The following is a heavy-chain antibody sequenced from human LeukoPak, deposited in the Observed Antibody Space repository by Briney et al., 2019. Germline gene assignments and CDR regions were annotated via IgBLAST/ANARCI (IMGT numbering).Heavy chain of an antibody. CDR3: ARDGDYGTGSYYRGCIDS. CDR1: AYSFTAFY. J-gene: IGHJ4*02. CDR2: IHPRRGQT. D-gene: IGHD3-10*01. V-gene: IGHV1-2*02. Sequence: PSVTLSCKVSAYSFTAFYIHWVRQAPGQWIEWMGWIHPRRGQTNYARMIQGRATMSTGTSINTAYLALSSLRSDDTAVYYCARDGDYGTGSYYRGCIDSWGQGTPVTVSP.